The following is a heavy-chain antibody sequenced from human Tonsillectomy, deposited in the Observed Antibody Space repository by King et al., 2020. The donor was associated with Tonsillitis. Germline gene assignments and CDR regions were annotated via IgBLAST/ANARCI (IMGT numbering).Heavy chain of an antibody. CDR1: GFTFSHYA. CDR2: TSASGGET. Sequence: VQLVEAGGGLVQPGGSLRLSCAASGFTFSHYAMSWVRQAPGKGLEWVSGTSASGGETYYADSGKGRFSLSRDNSKSTVYLQMSSLRAEDTAVYYCANEAKLGGAFNIWGQGTMVTVSS. CDR3: ANEAKLGGAFNI. J-gene: IGHJ3*02. V-gene: IGHV3-23*04. D-gene: IGHD7-27*01.